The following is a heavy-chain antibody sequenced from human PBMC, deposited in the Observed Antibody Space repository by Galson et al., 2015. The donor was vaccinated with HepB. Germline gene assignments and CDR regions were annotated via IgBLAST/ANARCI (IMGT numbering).Heavy chain of an antibody. CDR1: GYTFTSYG. V-gene: IGHV1-18*04. J-gene: IGHJ5*02. CDR2: ISAYNGNT. CDR3: ARTGPSALFGVVILNWFDP. D-gene: IGHD3-3*01. Sequence: SVKVSCKASGYTFTSYGISWVRQAPGQGLEWMGWISAYNGNTNYAQKLQGRVTMTTDTSTSTAYMELRSLRSDDTAVYYCARTGPSALFGVVILNWFDPWAREPWSPSPQ.